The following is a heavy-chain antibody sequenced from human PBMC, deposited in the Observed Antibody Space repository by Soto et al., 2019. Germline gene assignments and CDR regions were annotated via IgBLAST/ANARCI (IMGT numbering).Heavy chain of an antibody. V-gene: IGHV4-61*01. Sequence: QVQLQESGPGLVKPSETLSLTCTVSGGSVSSGSYYWSWIRQPPGKGLEWIGYIYYSGSTNYNPSIKSRVTISVDTSKNQFSLKLSSVTAADTAVYYCARESPGYDFWSGYYRDYYYGMDVWGQGTTVTVSS. CDR2: IYYSGST. CDR1: GGSVSSGSYY. CDR3: ARESPGYDFWSGYYRDYYYGMDV. D-gene: IGHD3-3*01. J-gene: IGHJ6*02.